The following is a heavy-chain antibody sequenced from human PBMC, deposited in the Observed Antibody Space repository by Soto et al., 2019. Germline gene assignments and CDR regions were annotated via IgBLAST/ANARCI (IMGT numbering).Heavy chain of an antibody. CDR2: IYYSGTT. CDR3: AREGSQYSSGWEYYFDY. V-gene: IGHV4-39*07. D-gene: IGHD6-19*01. Sequence: PSETLSLTCTVSGDSITSNSYFWAWIRQPPGKGLEWIGSIYYSGTTYYNPSLKSRVTISIDKSKNQFSLKVTSVTAADTAMYYCAREGSQYSSGWEYYFDYWGQGTLVTVPQ. CDR1: GDSITSNSYF. J-gene: IGHJ4*02.